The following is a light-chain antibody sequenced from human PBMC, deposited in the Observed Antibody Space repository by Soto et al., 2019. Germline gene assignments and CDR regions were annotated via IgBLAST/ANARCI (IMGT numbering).Light chain of an antibody. CDR2: GIS. CDR1: QSVTSNY. J-gene: IGKJ1*01. V-gene: IGKV3-20*01. CDR3: QQYNNWPPET. Sequence: EVMMTQSPDTLSVSPGETATLSCRASQSVTSNYLAWYQQKPGQAPRLLIYGISSRATGVPDRFSGSGSGTDFTLTISRLEPEDFAVYYCQQYNNWPPETFGQGTKVDIK.